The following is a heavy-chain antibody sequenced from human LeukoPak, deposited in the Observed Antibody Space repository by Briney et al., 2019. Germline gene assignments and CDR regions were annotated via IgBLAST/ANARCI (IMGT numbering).Heavy chain of an antibody. V-gene: IGHV3-66*01. CDR2: MYSVGST. J-gene: IGHJ4*02. CDR1: GFTVSNNY. CDR3: AKDEMFSSAWYFDY. D-gene: IGHD6-19*01. Sequence: GGSLRLSCAASGFTVSNNYMTWVRQPPGRGLEWVSVMYSVGSTYYADSVKGRFTISRDNSKNTLYLQMNSLRAEDTAVYYCAKDEMFSSAWYFDYWGQGTLVTVSS.